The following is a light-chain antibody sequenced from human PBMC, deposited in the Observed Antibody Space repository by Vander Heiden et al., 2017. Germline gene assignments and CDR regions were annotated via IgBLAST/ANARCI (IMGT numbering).Light chain of an antibody. CDR2: SNN. CDR3: AAWDDSLNGSVV. J-gene: IGLJ2*01. V-gene: IGLV1-44*01. Sequence: QSVLTQPPSASGTPGQRVTISCSGSSSNIGSNTVHWYQQLPGTAPKLRIYSNNQRPSGVPDRFSGSKSGTSASLAISGLQSEDEADYYCAAWDDSLNGSVVFGGGTKLTVL. CDR1: SSNIGSNT.